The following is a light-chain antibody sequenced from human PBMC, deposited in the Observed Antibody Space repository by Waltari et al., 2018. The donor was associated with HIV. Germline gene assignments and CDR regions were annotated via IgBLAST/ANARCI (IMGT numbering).Light chain of an antibody. J-gene: IGKJ3*01. CDR3: QQYNNYPFT. Sequence: DIQLTQSPSLLSASVGDRVIITCRASQDISSHLAWYQHKPGKAPKLLIYKASSLESGVPSTFSGSGSGTEFTLTISSLQPDDFATYYCQQYNNYPFTFGPGTKVEIK. CDR1: QDISSH. CDR2: KAS. V-gene: IGKV1-5*03.